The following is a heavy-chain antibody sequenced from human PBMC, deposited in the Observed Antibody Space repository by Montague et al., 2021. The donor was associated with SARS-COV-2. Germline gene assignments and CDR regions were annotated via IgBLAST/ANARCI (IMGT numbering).Heavy chain of an antibody. J-gene: IGHJ4*02. CDR1: SGSIISSGYY. D-gene: IGHD3-10*01. V-gene: IGHV4-39*02. CDR3: ARGMIRGVTTPFDY. Sequence: SETLSLTCSVSSGSIISSGYYWGRIRQPPGKELEWIGNIYCSGTTYYNPSLQSRGTISVDTSKNHLSLRLSSVTAADTAVYFCARGMIRGVTTPFDYWGQGSQVTVSS. CDR2: IYCSGTT.